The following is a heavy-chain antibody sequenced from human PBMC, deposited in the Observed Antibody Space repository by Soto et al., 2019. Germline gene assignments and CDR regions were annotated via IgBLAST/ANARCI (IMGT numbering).Heavy chain of an antibody. Sequence: EVQLVESGGGLIQPGGSLRLSCAASGFTVSSNYMSWVRQAPGKGLEWVSVIYSGGSTYYADSVKGRFTISRDNSKNTLYLQMNSLRAEDTAVYYCAMCGREVRGVIPNHYYYGMDVWGQGTTVTVSS. D-gene: IGHD3-10*01. V-gene: IGHV3-53*01. CDR2: IYSGGST. J-gene: IGHJ6*02. CDR1: GFTVSSNY. CDR3: AMCGREVRGVIPNHYYYGMDV.